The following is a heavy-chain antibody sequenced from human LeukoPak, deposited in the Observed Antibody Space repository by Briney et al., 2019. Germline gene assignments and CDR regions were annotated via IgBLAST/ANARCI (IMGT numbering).Heavy chain of an antibody. CDR1: GFTFSSSA. V-gene: IGHV3-23*01. J-gene: IGHJ3*02. D-gene: IGHD3-22*01. CDR3: AKLLLLNYYDSSGLDAFDI. CDR2: ISNNGGYT. Sequence: GGSLRLSCAASGFTFSSSAMSWVRQAPGKGLEWVSAISNNGGYTYYADSVQGRFTISRDNSKSTLCLQMNSLRAEDTAVYYCAKLLLLNYYDSSGLDAFDIWGQGTMVTVSS.